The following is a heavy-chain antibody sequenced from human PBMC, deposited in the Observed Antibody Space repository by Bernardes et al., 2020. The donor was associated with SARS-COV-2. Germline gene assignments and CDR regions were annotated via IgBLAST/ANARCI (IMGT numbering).Heavy chain of an antibody. V-gene: IGHV4-61*02. J-gene: IGHJ4*02. CDR3: ARSPGIAAASDY. D-gene: IGHD6-13*01. CDR2: IYTSGSTTGST. CDR1: GGSISSGSYY. Sequence: SETLSLTCTVSGGSISSGSYYWNWLRQPAGKGLEWIGRIYTSGSTTGSTSYNPSLKSRVSVSLDRSKNQFSLNLSSVTAADTAMYYCARSPGIAAASDYWGQGTLVTVSS.